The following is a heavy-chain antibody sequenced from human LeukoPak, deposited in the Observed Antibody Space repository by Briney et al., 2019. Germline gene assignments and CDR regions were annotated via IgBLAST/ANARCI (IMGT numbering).Heavy chain of an antibody. CDR2: IYYSGST. CDR3: ARSRGYFEY. Sequence: PSETLSLTCTASGGSISSNYWSWIRKPPGKGLEWIGYIYYSGSTNYNPSPKSRVTISVDTSKNQFSLKLISVTAADTAVYYCARSRGYFEYWGQGTLVAVSS. V-gene: IGHV4-59*01. J-gene: IGHJ4*02. D-gene: IGHD1-26*01. CDR1: GGSISSNY.